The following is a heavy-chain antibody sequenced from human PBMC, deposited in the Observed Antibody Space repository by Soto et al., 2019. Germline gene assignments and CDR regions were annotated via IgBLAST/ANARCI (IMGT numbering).Heavy chain of an antibody. V-gene: IGHV4-39*01. J-gene: IGHJ6*03. D-gene: IGHD3-3*01. CDR1: GGSISSSSYY. Sequence: QLQLQESGPGLVKPSETLSLTCTVSGGSISSSSYYWGWIRQPPGKGLEWIGSIYYSGSTYYNPSLKSRVTISVDTSKNQFSLNLSSVTAADTAVYYCATTIFGVVMDYYYMDVWGKGTTVTVSS. CDR3: ATTIFGVVMDYYYMDV. CDR2: IYYSGST.